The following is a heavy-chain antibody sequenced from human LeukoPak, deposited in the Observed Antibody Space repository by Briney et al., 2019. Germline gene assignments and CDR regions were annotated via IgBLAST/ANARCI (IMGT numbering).Heavy chain of an antibody. CDR1: DFSFSNYA. CDR2: VSNRGGST. Sequence: GGSLRLSCAASDFSFSNYAMSWVRQAPGKGLEWVSAVSNRGGSTYYADSVKGRFTISRDNSKNTLYLQMNSLRAEDTAIYYCAKGKGAYCDGDCSSRIFDYWGQGALVTVSS. D-gene: IGHD2-21*02. J-gene: IGHJ4*02. V-gene: IGHV3-23*01. CDR3: AKGKGAYCDGDCSSRIFDY.